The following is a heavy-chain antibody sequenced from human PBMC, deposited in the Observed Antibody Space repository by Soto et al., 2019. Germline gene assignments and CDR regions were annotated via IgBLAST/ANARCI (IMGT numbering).Heavy chain of an antibody. D-gene: IGHD2-2*01. V-gene: IGHV3-30*03. CDR3: ARVVPAAMYYYYGMDV. Sequence: QVQLVESGGGVVQPGRSLRLSCAASGFTFSTYAMHWVRQAPGKGLEWVAVLSYDGSNKYYEDSVKGRLTISRDNSKNTLYLQMNSLRAEDTAVYYGARVVPAAMYYYYGMDVWGQGTTVTVSS. J-gene: IGHJ6*02. CDR2: LSYDGSNK. CDR1: GFTFSTYA.